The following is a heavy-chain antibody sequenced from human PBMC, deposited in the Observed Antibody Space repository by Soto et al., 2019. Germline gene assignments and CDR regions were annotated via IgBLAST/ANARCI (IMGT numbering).Heavy chain of an antibody. CDR2: IYYSGTT. CDR1: GVSVTNGDYY. J-gene: IGHJ5*02. V-gene: IGHV4-30-4*01. Sequence: SETLSLTCAVSGVSVTNGDYYWSWMRQSPGKALEWIGNIYYSGTTSYNPSLNSRLSISIDTSRNQFSLQVTSVTAADTAIYYCARQRRGGYWFDPWGQGTPVTSPQ. CDR3: ARQRRGGYWFDP.